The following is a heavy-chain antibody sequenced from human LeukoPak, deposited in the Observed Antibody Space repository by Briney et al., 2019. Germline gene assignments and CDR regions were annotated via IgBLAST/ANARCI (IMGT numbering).Heavy chain of an antibody. D-gene: IGHD3-10*01. CDR3: ARDYHGSGRLTTFVY. CDR1: GYTFTNFY. CDR2: INPRGGSA. Sequence: ASVKVSCKASGYTFTNFYMHWVRQVPGQGLEWMGRINPRGGSASSAQKFQGRVTLTRDTSTSTVYMELRRLRSEDTALYYCARDYHGSGRLTTFVYWGQGTLVTVSS. J-gene: IGHJ4*02. V-gene: IGHV1-46*01.